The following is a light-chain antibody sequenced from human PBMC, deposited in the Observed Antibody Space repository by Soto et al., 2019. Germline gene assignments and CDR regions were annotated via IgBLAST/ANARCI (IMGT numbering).Light chain of an antibody. CDR2: RNS. CDR1: SSNIGAGYD. CDR3: HSYDSSLSGVV. V-gene: IGLV1-40*01. Sequence: QSVLTQPPSVSGAPGQRVTISCTGSSSNIGAGYDVHWYQQLPGTAPKLLIYRNSNRPSGVPDRFSGSKSGTSASLAITGLQADDDADYYCHSYDSSLSGVVFGGGTKLTVL. J-gene: IGLJ2*01.